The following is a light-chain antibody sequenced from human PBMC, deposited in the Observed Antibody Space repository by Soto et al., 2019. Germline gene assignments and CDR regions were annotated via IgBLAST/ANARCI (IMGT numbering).Light chain of an antibody. Sequence: EIVLTQSPGTLSLSPGERATLSCRASQSVSSSYLAWYQQKPGQAPRLLIYSASSRATGIPDRFSGSGSGTEFTLTISRLEPEDFAVYYCQQYGSSPPITFGQGTRLEIK. CDR1: QSVSSSY. V-gene: IGKV3-20*01. J-gene: IGKJ5*01. CDR3: QQYGSSPPIT. CDR2: SAS.